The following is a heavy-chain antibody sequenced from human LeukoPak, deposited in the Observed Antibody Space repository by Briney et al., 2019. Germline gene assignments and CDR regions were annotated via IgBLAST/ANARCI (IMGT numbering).Heavy chain of an antibody. CDR3: ARDKAIVAFDY. Sequence: SLRLSCAASGFTFSSYAMHWVRQAPGKGLEWVAVIVYDGSNKYYADSVKGRFTISRDNSKNTLYLQMNSLRAEDTAVYYCARDKAIVAFDYWGQGTLVTVSS. V-gene: IGHV3-30-3*01. D-gene: IGHD3-22*01. CDR1: GFTFSSYA. CDR2: IVYDGSNK. J-gene: IGHJ4*02.